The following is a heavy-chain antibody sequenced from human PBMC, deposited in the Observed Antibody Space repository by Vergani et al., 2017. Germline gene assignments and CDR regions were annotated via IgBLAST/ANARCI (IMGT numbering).Heavy chain of an antibody. J-gene: IGHJ4*02. CDR2: IWYDGSNK. Sequence: QVQLVESGGGVVQPGRSLRLSCAASGFTFSSYGMHWVRQAPGKGLEWVAVIWYDGSNKYYADSVKGRFTISRDNSKNTLYLQMNSLRAEDTAVYYCARQYDFWSGYYFDSWGQGTLVTVSS. CDR1: GFTFSSYG. D-gene: IGHD3-3*01. CDR3: ARQYDFWSGYYFDS. V-gene: IGHV3-33*01.